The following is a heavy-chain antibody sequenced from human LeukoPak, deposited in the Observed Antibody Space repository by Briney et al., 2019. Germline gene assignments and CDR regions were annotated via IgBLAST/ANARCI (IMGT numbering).Heavy chain of an antibody. V-gene: IGHV4-39*01. CDR1: GGSISSSSYY. J-gene: IGHJ6*03. Sequence: SETLSLTCTVCGGSISSSSYYWGWIRQPPGKGLEWIGNIYYSGSTYYNPSLKSRVTISVDTSKNQFSLKLSSVTAADMAVYYCARCNYYGSGNYYYYYYMDVWGKGTTVTVSS. CDR3: ARCNYYGSGNYYYYYYMDV. D-gene: IGHD3-10*01. CDR2: IYYSGST.